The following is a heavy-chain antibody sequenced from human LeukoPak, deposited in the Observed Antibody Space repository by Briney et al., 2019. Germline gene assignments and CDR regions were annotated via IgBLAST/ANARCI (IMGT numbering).Heavy chain of an antibody. CDR2: MNPNSGNT. D-gene: IGHD3-10*01. V-gene: IGHV1-8*02. Sequence: ASVKVSCKASGYTFTSYDINWVRQATGQGLEWMGWMNPNSGNTGYAQKFQGRVTMTRDMSTSTVYMELSSLRSEDTAVYYCARDFLITMVRGVKIGGNWFDPWGQGTLVTVSS. CDR3: ARDFLITMVRGVKIGGNWFDP. CDR1: GYTFTSYD. J-gene: IGHJ5*02.